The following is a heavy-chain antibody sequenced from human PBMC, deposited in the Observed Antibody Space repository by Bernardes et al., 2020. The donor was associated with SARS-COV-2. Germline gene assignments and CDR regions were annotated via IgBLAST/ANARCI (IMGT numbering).Heavy chain of an antibody. CDR1: GFTFSSYS. D-gene: IGHD5-12*01. CDR3: ARDRKMATISRTLYYFDY. Sequence: GGSLRLSCAASGFTFSSYSMNWVRQAPGKGLEWVSSISSSSSYIYYADSVKGRFTISRDNAKNSLYLQMNSLRAEDTAVYYCARDRKMATISRTLYYFDYWGQGTLVTVSS. CDR2: ISSSSSYI. V-gene: IGHV3-21*01. J-gene: IGHJ4*02.